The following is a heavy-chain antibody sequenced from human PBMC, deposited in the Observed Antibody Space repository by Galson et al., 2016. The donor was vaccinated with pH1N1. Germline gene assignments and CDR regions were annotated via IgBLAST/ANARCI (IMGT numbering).Heavy chain of an antibody. J-gene: IGHJ4*02. V-gene: IGHV3-21*04. CDR1: GFIFSGYS. CDR3: AKDLSRVVSTSGYFVW. Sequence: SLRLSCAASGFIFSGYSMNWVRQAPGKGLEWVSSITSGSFHIYYADSVKGRFTISRDNAKNSLFLQVNSLRVEDTAIYYCAKDLSRVVSTSGYFVWWGQGTLVTVSS. CDR2: ITSGSFHI. D-gene: IGHD5/OR15-5a*01.